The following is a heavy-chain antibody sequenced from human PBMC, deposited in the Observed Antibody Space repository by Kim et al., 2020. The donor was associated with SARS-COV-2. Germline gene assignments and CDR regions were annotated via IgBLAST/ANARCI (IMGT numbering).Heavy chain of an antibody. J-gene: IGHJ4*02. V-gene: IGHV4-34*01. CDR3: ARGRVHRRYYFDY. CDR2: INHSGST. D-gene: IGHD1-1*01. CDR1: GGSFSGYY. Sequence: SETLSLTCAVYGGSFSGYYWSWIRQPPGKGLEWIGEINHSGSTNYNPSLKSRVTISVDTSKNQFSLKLSSVTAADTAVYYCARGRVHRRYYFDYWGQGTLVTVSS.